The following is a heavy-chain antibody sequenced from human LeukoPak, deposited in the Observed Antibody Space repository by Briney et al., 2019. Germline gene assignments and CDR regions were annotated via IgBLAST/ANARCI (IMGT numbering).Heavy chain of an antibody. CDR1: GFTVISNY. CDR3: AREGTWSYYYDY. D-gene: IGHD1-26*01. V-gene: IGHV3-66*01. Sequence: GGSLRLSCAASGFTVISNYMNWVRQAPGKGLEWVSVIYSGGSTYYADSVKGRFTISRDNSKNTLYLQMNSLRAEDTAVYYCAREGTWSYYYDYWGQGTLSPSPQ. CDR2: IYSGGST. J-gene: IGHJ4*02.